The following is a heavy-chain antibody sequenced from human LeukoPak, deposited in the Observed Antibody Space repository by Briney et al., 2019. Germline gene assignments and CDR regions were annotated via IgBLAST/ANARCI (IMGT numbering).Heavy chain of an antibody. D-gene: IGHD2-15*01. J-gene: IGHJ3*02. CDR3: ARGIVNCSGGSCYSADAFDI. V-gene: IGHV1-8*03. CDR2: MNPNSGNT. CDR1: GYTFTSYD. Sequence: ASVKVSCKASGYTFTSYDINWVRQATGQGLEWMGWMNPNSGNTGYAQKFQGRVTITRSTSISTAYMELSSLRSEDTAVYYCARGIVNCSGGSCYSADAFDIWGQGTMVTVSS.